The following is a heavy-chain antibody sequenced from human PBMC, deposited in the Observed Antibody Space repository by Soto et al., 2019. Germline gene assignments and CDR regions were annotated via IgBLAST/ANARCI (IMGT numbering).Heavy chain of an antibody. CDR3: ARDLRIYYDSSGYYGY. Sequence: GASVKVSCKASGGTFSSYAISWVRQAPGQGLEWMGGIIPIFGTANYAQKFQGRVTITADESTSTAYMELSSLRSEDTAVYYCARDLRIYYDSSGYYGYWGQGTLVTVSS. CDR2: IIPIFGTA. J-gene: IGHJ4*02. D-gene: IGHD3-22*01. CDR1: GGTFSSYA. V-gene: IGHV1-69*13.